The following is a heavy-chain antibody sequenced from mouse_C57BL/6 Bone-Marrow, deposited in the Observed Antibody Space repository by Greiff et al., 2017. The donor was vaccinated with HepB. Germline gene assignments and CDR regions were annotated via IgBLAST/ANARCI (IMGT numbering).Heavy chain of an antibody. J-gene: IGHJ4*01. CDR3: TTDYGRDYAMDY. Sequence: EVQLQQSGAELVRPGASVKLSCTASGFNIKDDYMHWVKQRPEQGLEWIGWIDPENGDTESASKFQGKATITADTSSNTAYLQLSSLTSEDTAVYYCTTDYGRDYAMDYWGQGTSVTVSS. CDR2: IDPENGDT. V-gene: IGHV14-4*01. D-gene: IGHD1-1*01. CDR1: GFNIKDDY.